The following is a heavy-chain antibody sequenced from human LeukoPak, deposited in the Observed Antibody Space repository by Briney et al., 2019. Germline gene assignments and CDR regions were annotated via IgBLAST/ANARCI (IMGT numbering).Heavy chain of an antibody. CDR3: ARSALPPGYFDL. CDR2: IIPIFGTA. CDR1: GGTFSSYA. Sequence: SVKVSCKASGGTFSSYAISWVRQAPGQGLEWMGGIIPIFGTANYAQKFQGRVTITADESTSTAYMGLSSLRSEDTAVYYCARSALPPGYFDLWGRGTLVTVSS. J-gene: IGHJ2*01. V-gene: IGHV1-69*13. D-gene: IGHD2-15*01.